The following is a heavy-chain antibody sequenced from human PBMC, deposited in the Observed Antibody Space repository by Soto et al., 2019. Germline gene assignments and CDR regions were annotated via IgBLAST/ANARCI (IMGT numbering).Heavy chain of an antibody. CDR2: IWSDGNNR. CDR1: GFMFSNHG. J-gene: IGHJ4*02. V-gene: IGHV3-33*01. CDR3: VRGDNWNDEYSDY. D-gene: IGHD1-1*01. Sequence: QVQLVESGGGVVQPGRSLRLSCAASGFMFSNHGMHWVRQAPGKGLEWVAVIWSDGNNRYYADSVKDRFTISRDNSKNTVYLQMNRLRAEDTAVYYCVRGDNWNDEYSDYWGQGTLVTVSS.